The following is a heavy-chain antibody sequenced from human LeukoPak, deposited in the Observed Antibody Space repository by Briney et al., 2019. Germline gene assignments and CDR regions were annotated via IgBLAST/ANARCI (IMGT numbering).Heavy chain of an antibody. Sequence: GGSLRLSCGASGLTFSTCSMNWVRQAPGKGLEWVSYISSDSGTIYYADSVKGRFTISRDNAKNSLYLQMNSLRAEDTAVYYCARAAQPGFDPWGQGTLVTVSS. CDR1: GLTFSTCS. V-gene: IGHV3-48*01. D-gene: IGHD1-14*01. CDR3: ARAAQPGFDP. CDR2: ISSDSGTI. J-gene: IGHJ5*02.